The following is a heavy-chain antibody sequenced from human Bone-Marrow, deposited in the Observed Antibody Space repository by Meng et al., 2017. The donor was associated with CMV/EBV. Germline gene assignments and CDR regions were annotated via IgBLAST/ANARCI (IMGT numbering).Heavy chain of an antibody. CDR3: ARASSSSYYGMDV. CDR2: ISSSSSYI. V-gene: IGHV3-21*01. D-gene: IGHD6-13*01. CDR1: GFTFSSYS. Sequence: GGSLRLSCAASGFTFSSYSMNWVRQAPGKGLEWVSSISSSSSYIYYADSVKGRFTISRDNAKNSLYLQMNSQRAEDTAVYYCARASSSSYYGMDVWGQGTTVTVSS. J-gene: IGHJ6*02.